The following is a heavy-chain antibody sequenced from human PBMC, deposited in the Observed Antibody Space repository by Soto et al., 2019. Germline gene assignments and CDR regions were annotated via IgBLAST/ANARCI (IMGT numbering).Heavy chain of an antibody. Sequence: EVLLVQSGGGLVQPGGSLRLSCAPSGLSVTSNYMAWVRQAPGKGLEWVSVIYSGNTTHHADSVKGRFTISRDSSSNTLYPQMSSLRVEDTALYYCARGYWVEGYGAGTYFDYWGQGTLVTVSS. D-gene: IGHD2-15*01. V-gene: IGHV3-66*01. CDR1: GLSVTSNY. CDR3: ARGYWVEGYGAGTYFDY. J-gene: IGHJ4*02. CDR2: IYSGNTT.